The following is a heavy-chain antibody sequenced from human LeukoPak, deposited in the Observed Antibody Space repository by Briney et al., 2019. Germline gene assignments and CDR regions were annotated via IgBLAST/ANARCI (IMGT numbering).Heavy chain of an antibody. CDR3: ARDPALTGTAAFDI. V-gene: IGHV4-59*01. J-gene: IGHJ3*02. CDR1: GGSISSYY. CDR2: IYYSGST. D-gene: IGHD1-7*01. Sequence: SETLSLTCTVSGGSISSYYWSWIRQPPGKGLEGIGYIYYSGSTNYNPSLKSRVTISVDTSKNQFSLKLSSVTAADTAVYYCARDPALTGTAAFDIWGQGTMVTVSS.